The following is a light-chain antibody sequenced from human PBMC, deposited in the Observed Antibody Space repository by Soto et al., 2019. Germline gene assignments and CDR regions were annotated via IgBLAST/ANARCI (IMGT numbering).Light chain of an antibody. Sequence: DIQMTQSPSSLSASVGDRDTITCRASQSIRNYLNWYQQKQGKVPNLLIYGASSLQSGVPSRFSGSGSETDFPLTINKLQPEDFATYYCQQRYTAVFTFGPGTKVDIK. J-gene: IGKJ3*01. V-gene: IGKV1-39*01. CDR1: QSIRNY. CDR2: GAS. CDR3: QQRYTAVFT.